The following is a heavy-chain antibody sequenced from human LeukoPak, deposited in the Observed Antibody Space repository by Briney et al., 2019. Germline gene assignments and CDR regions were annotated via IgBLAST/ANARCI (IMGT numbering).Heavy chain of an antibody. J-gene: IGHJ4*02. Sequence: PGGSLRLSCAASGFTFSSYSMNWVRQAPGKGLEWVAVISYDGSNKYYADSVKGRFTISRDNSKNTLYLQMNSLRAEDTAVYYCAKAHTAMTVDYWGQGTLVTVSS. CDR3: AKAHTAMTVDY. CDR2: ISYDGSNK. D-gene: IGHD5-18*01. V-gene: IGHV3-30*18. CDR1: GFTFSSYS.